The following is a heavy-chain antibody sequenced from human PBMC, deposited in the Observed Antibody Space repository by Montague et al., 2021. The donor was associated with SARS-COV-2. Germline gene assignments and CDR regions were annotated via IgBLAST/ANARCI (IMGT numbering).Heavy chain of an antibody. D-gene: IGHD2-21*01. Sequence: TLSLTRTVSGGSISSDSYYWSWIRQHPGKGLEWIGYIYYNGSSYYTPSLKSRVTISVDTSKNQFSLRLSAVTAADTAVYYCASVRTSLIVVVNEFDYWGQGTLVTVSS. V-gene: IGHV4-31*03. J-gene: IGHJ4*02. CDR1: GGSISSDSYY. CDR3: ASVRTSLIVVVNEFDY. CDR2: IYYNGSS.